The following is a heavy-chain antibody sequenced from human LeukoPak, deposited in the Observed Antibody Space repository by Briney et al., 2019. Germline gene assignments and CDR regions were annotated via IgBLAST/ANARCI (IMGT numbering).Heavy chain of an antibody. Sequence: LPGGSLRLSCAASGSTFTNYPMNWVRQAPGKGLEWVSDISGSGGNTHYADSVKGRFTISRDNSKNTLYLQMDSLRAEDTAIYYCARERITTTAFDYWGQGTLVTVSS. V-gene: IGHV3-23*01. D-gene: IGHD4-17*01. CDR2: ISGSGGNT. CDR3: ARERITTTAFDY. CDR1: GSTFTNYP. J-gene: IGHJ4*02.